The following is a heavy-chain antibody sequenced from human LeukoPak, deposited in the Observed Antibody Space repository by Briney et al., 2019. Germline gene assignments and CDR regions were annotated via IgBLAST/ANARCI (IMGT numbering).Heavy chain of an antibody. V-gene: IGHV4-30-4*08. Sequence: SQTLSLTCTVSGGSISSGDYYRSWIRQPPGKGLEWIGYIYYSGSTYYNPSLKSRVTISVDTSKNQFSLKLSSVTAPDTAVYYCARWTGLSDAFDIWGQGTMVTVSS. CDR1: GGSISSGDYY. D-gene: IGHD3/OR15-3a*01. J-gene: IGHJ3*02. CDR2: IYYSGST. CDR3: ARWTGLSDAFDI.